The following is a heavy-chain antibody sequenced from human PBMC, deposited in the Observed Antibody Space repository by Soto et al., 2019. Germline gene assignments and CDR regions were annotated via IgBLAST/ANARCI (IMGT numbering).Heavy chain of an antibody. D-gene: IGHD6-6*01. Sequence: QVQLVESGGGVVQPGRSLRLSCAASGFTFSSYGMHWVRQAPGKGLEWVAVIWYDGSNKYYADSVKGRFTISRDNSKNTLYLQMNSLRAEDTAVYYWASGDSSSEFDYWGQGTLVTVSS. CDR2: IWYDGSNK. CDR3: ASGDSSSEFDY. CDR1: GFTFSSYG. J-gene: IGHJ4*02. V-gene: IGHV3-33*01.